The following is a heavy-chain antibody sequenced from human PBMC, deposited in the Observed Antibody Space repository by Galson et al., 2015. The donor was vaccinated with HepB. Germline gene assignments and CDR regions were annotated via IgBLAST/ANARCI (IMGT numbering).Heavy chain of an antibody. Sequence: SLRLSCAASGFTFGTYPMHWVRQAPGKGLDYVSAISSNGVNTYYGDSVQGRFTISRDNSQNTLYLQMSSLRGEDTGVFYCVKGTAAPSHFYYYGMDVWGQGTTVTVFS. V-gene: IGHV3-64D*06. J-gene: IGHJ6*02. CDR1: GFTFGTYP. CDR3: VKGTAAPSHFYYYGMDV. D-gene: IGHD6-13*01. CDR2: ISSNGVNT.